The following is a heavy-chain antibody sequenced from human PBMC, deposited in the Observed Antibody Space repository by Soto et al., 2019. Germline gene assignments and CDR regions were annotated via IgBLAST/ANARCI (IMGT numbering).Heavy chain of an antibody. CDR3: ATPPVTYYYDSSGPPDGMDV. Sequence: ASVKVSCKVSGYTLTELSMHWVRQAPGKGLEWMGGFDPEDGETIYAQKFQGRVTMTEDTSTDTAYMELSSLRSEDTAVYYCATPPVTYYYDSSGPPDGMDVWGQGTTVTVSS. CDR2: FDPEDGET. D-gene: IGHD3-22*01. CDR1: GYTLTELS. V-gene: IGHV1-24*01. J-gene: IGHJ6*02.